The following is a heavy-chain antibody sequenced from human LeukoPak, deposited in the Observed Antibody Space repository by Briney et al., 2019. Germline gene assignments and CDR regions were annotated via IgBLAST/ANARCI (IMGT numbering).Heavy chain of an antibody. V-gene: IGHV3-7*01. CDR1: GFTFNRCW. Sequence: GGSLRLSCVVSGFTFNRCWMNWVRQAPGKGLEWVAHINPDGRDTYYVDSVKGRFTIPRDNAQNSMYLQMNSLRVEDTAVYYCTSWGDTTAEYFQRWGQGTLVTVSS. D-gene: IGHD2-21*02. CDR3: TSWGDTTAEYFQR. J-gene: IGHJ1*01. CDR2: INPDGRDT.